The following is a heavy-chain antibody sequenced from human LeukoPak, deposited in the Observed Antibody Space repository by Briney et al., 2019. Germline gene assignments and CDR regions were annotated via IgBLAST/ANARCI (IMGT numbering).Heavy chain of an antibody. D-gene: IGHD3-16*01. CDR3: AGPNLIRLGY. V-gene: IGHV4-59*01. CDR2: IYYSGST. J-gene: IGHJ4*02. Sequence: SETLSLTCTVSGGSISSYYWSWIRQPPGKGLEWIGYIYYSGSTNYNPSLRSRVTISVDTSKNQFSLKLSSVTAADTAVYYCAGPNLIRLGYWGQGTLVTVSS. CDR1: GGSISSYY.